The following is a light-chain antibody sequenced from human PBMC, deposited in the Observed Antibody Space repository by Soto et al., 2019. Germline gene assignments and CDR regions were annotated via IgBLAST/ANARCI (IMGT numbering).Light chain of an antibody. J-gene: IGKJ1*01. CDR2: DAS. V-gene: IGKV1D-8*01. CDR1: QGISSH. CDR3: QQYHGFPWT. Sequence: VIWMTQSPSLLSASTGDRVTISCRISQGISSHLAWYQQRPGKAPDLLIYDASTLQSGVPSRFSGSGSGTDFTLTISFLQSEDFGTYYCQQYHGFPWTFGQGTKVDI.